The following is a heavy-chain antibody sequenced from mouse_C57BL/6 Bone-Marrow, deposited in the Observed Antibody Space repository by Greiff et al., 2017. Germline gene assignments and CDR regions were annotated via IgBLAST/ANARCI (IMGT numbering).Heavy chain of an antibody. D-gene: IGHD1-1*01. CDR3: ARSPLRGFDY. Sequence: EVQLQQSGPELVKPGASVKISCKASGYTFTDYYMNWVKQSHGKSLEWIGDINPNNGGTSYNQKFKGKATLTVDKSSSTAYMELRSLTPEDSAVYYCARSPLRGFDYWGQGTTLTVSS. CDR1: GYTFTDYY. J-gene: IGHJ2*01. V-gene: IGHV1-26*01. CDR2: INPNNGGT.